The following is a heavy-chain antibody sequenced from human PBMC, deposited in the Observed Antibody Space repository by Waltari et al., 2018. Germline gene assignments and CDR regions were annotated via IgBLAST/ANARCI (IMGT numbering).Heavy chain of an antibody. CDR1: GYTFTDYY. J-gene: IGHJ6*02. Sequence: QVQLVQSGAEVKKPGASVKVSCKASGYTFTDYYIHWVRQDPGQGLEWMGWISPNSGDTKFAQRLQGRVTMTRDTSISTDYMELSRLTSDDTSVYYCARGSRYCTSTTCPSSAFDVWGQGTTVTVSS. D-gene: IGHD2-2*01. CDR3: ARGSRYCTSTTCPSSAFDV. V-gene: IGHV1-2*02. CDR2: ISPNSGDT.